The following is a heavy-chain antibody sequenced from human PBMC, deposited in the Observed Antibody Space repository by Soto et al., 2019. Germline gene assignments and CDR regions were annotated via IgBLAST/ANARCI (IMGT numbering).Heavy chain of an antibody. Sequence: VGSLRLSYAASGFTFSSYGMHWVRQAPGKGLEWVAVLSYDGSNKYYADSVKGRFTISRDNSKNTLYLQMNSLRAEDTAVYYCAKDVKRNTVSVHYGMDVWGQGTTVTFSS. V-gene: IGHV3-30*18. D-gene: IGHD4-17*01. CDR1: GFTFSSYG. CDR2: LSYDGSNK. CDR3: AKDVKRNTVSVHYGMDV. J-gene: IGHJ6*02.